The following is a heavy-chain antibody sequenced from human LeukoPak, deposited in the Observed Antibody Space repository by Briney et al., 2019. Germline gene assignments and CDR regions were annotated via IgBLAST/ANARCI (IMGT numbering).Heavy chain of an antibody. Sequence: PSETLSLTCAVYGGSFSGYYWSWIRQPPGKGLEWIGEINHSGSTNYNPSLKSRVTISVDTSKNQFSLKLSSVTAADTAVYYCARAPTHIVVVVAATKAYNWFDPWGQGTLVTVSS. V-gene: IGHV4-34*01. D-gene: IGHD2-15*01. CDR3: ARAPTHIVVVVAATKAYNWFDP. CDR2: INHSGST. J-gene: IGHJ5*02. CDR1: GGSFSGYY.